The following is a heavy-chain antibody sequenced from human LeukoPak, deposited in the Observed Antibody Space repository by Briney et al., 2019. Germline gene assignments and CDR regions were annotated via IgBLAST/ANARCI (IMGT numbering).Heavy chain of an antibody. J-gene: IGHJ4*02. CDR2: INLNSGGT. V-gene: IGHV1-2*06. D-gene: IGHD1-26*01. Sequence: GASVKVSCKASEYTFTGYFMHWVRQAPGQGLEWMGRINLNSGGTYYAQNFQGRVTMTRDTSISTAYVELSRLTSDDTAVYYCARDLSSTSNWEFDYWGQGTLVTVSS. CDR1: EYTFTGYF. CDR3: ARDLSSTSNWEFDY.